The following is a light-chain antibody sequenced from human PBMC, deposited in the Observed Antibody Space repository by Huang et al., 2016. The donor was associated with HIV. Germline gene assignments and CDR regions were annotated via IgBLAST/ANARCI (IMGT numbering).Light chain of an antibody. V-gene: IGKV1-33*01. CDR3: QQFDNSLT. Sequence: DIQMTQSPSSLSASVGDRVTITCQASQDIRNHLNWYQQKPGKAPNLRIYDAFSLQTVVPSSFSGSGSGTDYTLIISSLQPEDFATYYCQQFDNSLTFGAGTKVEIK. J-gene: IGKJ4*01. CDR2: DAF. CDR1: QDIRNH.